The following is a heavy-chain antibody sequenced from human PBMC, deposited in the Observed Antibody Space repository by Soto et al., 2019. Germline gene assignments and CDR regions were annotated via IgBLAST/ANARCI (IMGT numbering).Heavy chain of an antibody. CDR3: ARGQLRMDYYGSGSYSYYYYGMDV. Sequence: LSLTCAVYGGSFSGYYWSGIRQPPGKGLEWIGEINHSGSTNYNPSLKSRVTISVDTSKNQFSLKLSSVTAADTAVYYCARGQLRMDYYGSGSYSYYYYGMDVWGQGTTVTVSS. D-gene: IGHD3-10*01. CDR1: GGSFSGYY. J-gene: IGHJ6*02. CDR2: INHSGST. V-gene: IGHV4-34*01.